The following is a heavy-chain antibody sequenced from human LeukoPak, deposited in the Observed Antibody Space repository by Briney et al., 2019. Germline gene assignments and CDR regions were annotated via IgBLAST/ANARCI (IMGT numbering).Heavy chain of an antibody. J-gene: IGHJ6*02. D-gene: IGHD3-3*01. CDR3: ARAVWSGYSSPHYYYYGMDV. CDR1: GFTFSSYS. V-gene: IGHV3-21*01. Sequence: GGSLRLSRAASGFTFSSYSMNWVRQAPGKGLEWVSSISSSSSYIYYADSVKGRFTISRDNAKNSLYLQMNSLRAEDTAVYYCARAVWSGYSSPHYYYYGMDVWGQGTTVTVSS. CDR2: ISSSSSYI.